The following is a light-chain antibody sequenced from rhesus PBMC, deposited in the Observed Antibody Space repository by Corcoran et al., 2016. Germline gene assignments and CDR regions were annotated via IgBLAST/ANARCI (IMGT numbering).Light chain of an antibody. V-gene: IGKV1S3*01. CDR1: QGIRNS. J-gene: IGKJ1*01. CDR3: QQHDSYPPT. Sequence: DIQMTQSPSSLSASVGDTVTITCRASQGIRNSLAWYQQNTGKAPKPLIFYASNLESGGPSRFSGSGSGTDFTLTISNLQPEDFATYYCQQHDSYPPTFGQGTKVEIK. CDR2: YAS.